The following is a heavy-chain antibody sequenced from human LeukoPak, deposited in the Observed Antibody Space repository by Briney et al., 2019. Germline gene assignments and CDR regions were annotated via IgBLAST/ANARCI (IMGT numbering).Heavy chain of an antibody. CDR2: ISSSSSTI. J-gene: IGHJ4*02. CDR3: AKDHTYSGSSDY. V-gene: IGHV3-48*01. D-gene: IGHD1-26*01. Sequence: GGSLRLSCAASGFTFSTYNMNWVRQAPGKGLEWVSYISSSSSTIYYADYVQGRFTVSRDNAKNSLYLQMNSLRAEDTAVYYCAKDHTYSGSSDYWGQGTLVTVSS. CDR1: GFTFSTYN.